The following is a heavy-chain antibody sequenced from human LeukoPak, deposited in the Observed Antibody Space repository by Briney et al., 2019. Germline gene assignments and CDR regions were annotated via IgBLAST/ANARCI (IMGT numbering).Heavy chain of an antibody. CDR1: GFTFSNYN. CDR2: ITSSSTYI. V-gene: IGHV3-21*01. J-gene: IGHJ3*02. CDR3: AREPKFEEALGAFDI. Sequence: GGSLRLSCAASGFTFSNYNMNWVRQAPGKGLEWVSSITSSSTYIYYADSVKGRFTISRDNAKNSLYLQMNSLRAEDTAVYYCAREPKFEEALGAFDIWGQGTMVTVSS. D-gene: IGHD1-26*01.